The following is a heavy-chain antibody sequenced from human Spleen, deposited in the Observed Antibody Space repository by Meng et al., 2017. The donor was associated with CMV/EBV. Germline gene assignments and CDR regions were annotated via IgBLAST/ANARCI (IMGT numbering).Heavy chain of an antibody. Sequence: GASMTRGRYYWSWIRQHPGKGLGWIGYIYYSGTSFYNPSLKSRLTISVDASKKQFSLELTSVSAADTAVYYCARVGSQSSSSLTFDSWGQGILVTVSS. CDR3: ARVGSQSSSSLTFDS. V-gene: IGHV4-31*02. CDR2: IYYSGTS. J-gene: IGHJ4*02. CDR1: GASMTRGRYY. D-gene: IGHD6-6*01.